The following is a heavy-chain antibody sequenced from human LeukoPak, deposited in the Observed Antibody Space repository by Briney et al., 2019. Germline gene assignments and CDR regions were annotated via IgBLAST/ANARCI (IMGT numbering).Heavy chain of an antibody. CDR2: IRYDGSNK. J-gene: IGHJ4*02. Sequence: GGSLRLSCAASGFTFSSYGMHWVRQAPGKGLEWVSFIRYDGSNKYYADSVKGRFTISRDNSKNTLYLQMNSLRAEDTAVYYCAKDLAPEYYYDSSGHGGYWGQGTLVTVSS. CDR3: AKDLAPEYYYDSSGHGGY. V-gene: IGHV3-30*02. D-gene: IGHD3-22*01. CDR1: GFTFSSYG.